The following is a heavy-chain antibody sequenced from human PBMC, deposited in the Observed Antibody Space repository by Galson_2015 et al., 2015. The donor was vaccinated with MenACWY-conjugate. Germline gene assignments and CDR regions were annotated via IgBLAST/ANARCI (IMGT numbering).Heavy chain of an antibody. D-gene: IGHD3-3*01. J-gene: IGHJ4*02. CDR1: GGSLSGYY. V-gene: IGHV4-34*01. Sequence: ETLSLTCGVLGGSLSGYYWNWIRQAPGKGLEWIGEIRRGGITNYNPSLKGRVTISGDTSTNQISLHLTSVTAADTAVYYCATWRGYIYGFGRDFWGQGTRVSVSS. CDR2: IRRGGIT. CDR3: ATWRGYIYGFGRDF.